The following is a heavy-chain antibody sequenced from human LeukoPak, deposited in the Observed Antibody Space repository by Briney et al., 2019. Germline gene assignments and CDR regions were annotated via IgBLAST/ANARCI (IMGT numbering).Heavy chain of an antibody. V-gene: IGHV3-48*03. CDR3: ARDYSGSYYYFDY. J-gene: IGHJ4*02. CDR2: ISSSGSNT. D-gene: IGHD1-26*01. CDR1: GFTFSGYN. Sequence: PGGSLRLSCAASGFTFSGYNMNWVRQAPGKGLEWVSYISSSGSNTYYADSVKGRFTISRDNAKNSLYVQMNSLRAEDTAVYYCARDYSGSYYYFDYWGQGTLVTVSS.